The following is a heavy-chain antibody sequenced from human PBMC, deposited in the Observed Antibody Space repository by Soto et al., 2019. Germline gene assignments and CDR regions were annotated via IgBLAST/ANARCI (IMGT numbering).Heavy chain of an antibody. D-gene: IGHD2-21*01. Sequence: SETLSLTCTVSGGSISSYYWSWIRQPPGKGLEWIGYIYYLGSTNYNPSLKSRVTMSVDTSKNQFSLTLNSVTAADTATYYCARGGISHWAYFYYMDVWDRGTTVTVSS. J-gene: IGHJ6*03. CDR1: GGSISSYY. V-gene: IGHV4-59*12. CDR3: ARGGISHWAYFYYMDV. CDR2: IYYLGST.